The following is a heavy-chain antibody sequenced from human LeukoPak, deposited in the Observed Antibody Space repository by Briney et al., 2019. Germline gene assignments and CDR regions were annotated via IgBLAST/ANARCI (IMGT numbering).Heavy chain of an antibody. J-gene: IGHJ4*02. Sequence: GGSLRLSCAASGFTFDDYAMHWVRQAPGKGLEWVSGISWNSGSIGYADSVKGRFTISRDNAKNSLYLQMNSLRAEDTAVYYCAALHEDLDYWGQGTLVTVSS. V-gene: IGHV3-9*01. CDR1: GFTFDDYA. CDR2: ISWNSGSI. CDR3: AALHEDLDY. D-gene: IGHD4-11*01.